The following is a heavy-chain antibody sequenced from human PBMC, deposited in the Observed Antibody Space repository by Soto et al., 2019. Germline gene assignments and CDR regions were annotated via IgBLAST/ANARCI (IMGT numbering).Heavy chain of an antibody. D-gene: IGHD1-1*01. V-gene: IGHV3-49*04. J-gene: IGHJ1*01. CDR2: IRNRAYHGTT. CDR3: TTWSPPDDLLNS. CDR1: GFTFENYA. Sequence: PGGSLRLSCSGSGFTFENYAVSWVRQAPGKGLEWLGVIRNRAYHGTTEYAPSVEGRFTISRDDSKDIAYLHMTSLQTDDTGVYFCTTWSPPDDLLNSWGQGTVVTSPQ.